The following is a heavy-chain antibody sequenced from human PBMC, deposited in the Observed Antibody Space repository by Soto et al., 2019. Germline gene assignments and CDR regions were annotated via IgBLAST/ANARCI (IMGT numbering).Heavy chain of an antibody. CDR2: IIPIFGTA. Sequence: QVQLVQYGDEVKKPGSSVKVSCKASGGTFSSYAISWVRQAPGQGVEWMGGIIPIFGTANYAQKFQGRVPITADESTSTAYMERTRLRSEDTAVYYCAREASTYHYDSSDSYYFYYWGQGTLVTVSS. J-gene: IGHJ4*02. V-gene: IGHV1-69*01. CDR1: GGTFSSYA. D-gene: IGHD3-22*01. CDR3: AREASTYHYDSSDSYYFYY.